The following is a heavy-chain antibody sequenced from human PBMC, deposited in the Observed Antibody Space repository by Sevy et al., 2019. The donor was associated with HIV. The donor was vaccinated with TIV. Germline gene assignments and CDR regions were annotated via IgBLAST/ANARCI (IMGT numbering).Heavy chain of an antibody. CDR3: ARKYIEDVTTPNSPSYFDL. CDR2: INHSGNT. D-gene: IGHD1-1*01. J-gene: IGHJ2*01. CDR1: AGSFIDYY. V-gene: IGHV4-34*01. Sequence: SETLSLTCAVYAGSFIDYYWTWIRQPPGKGLEWIGEINHSGNTNYNPSLESRVAISVDSSKRQVSLNLNSVTVADTAVYYCARKYIEDVTTPNSPSYFDLWGRGTLVTVSS.